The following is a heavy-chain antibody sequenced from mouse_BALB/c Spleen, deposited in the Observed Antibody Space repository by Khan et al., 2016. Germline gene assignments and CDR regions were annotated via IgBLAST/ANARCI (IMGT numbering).Heavy chain of an antibody. CDR1: GFNIKDTY. D-gene: IGHD2-3*01. CDR3: ARSPYDSEVGFAY. CDR2: IDPANGNT. V-gene: IGHV14-3*02. Sequence: VQLQQSGAELVKPGASVKLSCTASGFNIKDTYMHWVKQRPEQGLEWIGRIDPANGNTKYDPKFQGKATITADTSSNTAYLQLSSLTSEDTAVFYCARSPYDSEVGFAYWGQGTLVTVSA. J-gene: IGHJ3*01.